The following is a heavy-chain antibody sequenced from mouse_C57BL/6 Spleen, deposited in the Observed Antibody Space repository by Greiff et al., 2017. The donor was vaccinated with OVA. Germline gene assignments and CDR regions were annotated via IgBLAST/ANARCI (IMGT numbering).Heavy chain of an antibody. CDR2: INPNNGGT. Sequence: EVQLQQSGPELVKPGASVKISCKASGYTFTDYYMNWVKQSHGKSLEWIGDINPNNGGTSYNQKFKGKATLTVDKSSSTAYMELRSLTSEDSAVYYCAYGYGNYYAMDYWGQGTSVTVSS. V-gene: IGHV1-26*01. D-gene: IGHD2-2*01. CDR3: AYGYGNYYAMDY. J-gene: IGHJ4*01. CDR1: GYTFTDYY.